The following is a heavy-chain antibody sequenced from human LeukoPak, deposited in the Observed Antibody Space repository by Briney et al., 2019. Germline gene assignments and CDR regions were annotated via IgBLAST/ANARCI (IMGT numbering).Heavy chain of an antibody. CDR1: GLTFSSYG. Sequence: GGSLRLSCAASGLTFSSYGMHWVRQAPGRGLEWVAFIRYDGSNKYYADFVKGRFTISRDNSKNTLYLQMNSLRAEDTAVYYCAKASTYDYVWGSYDYWGQGTLVTVSS. D-gene: IGHD3-16*01. CDR2: IRYDGSNK. V-gene: IGHV3-30*02. CDR3: AKASTYDYVWGSYDY. J-gene: IGHJ4*02.